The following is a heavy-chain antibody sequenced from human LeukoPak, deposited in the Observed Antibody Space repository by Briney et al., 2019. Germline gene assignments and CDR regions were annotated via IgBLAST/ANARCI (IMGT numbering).Heavy chain of an antibody. J-gene: IGHJ4*02. CDR2: ISYDGSNK. Sequence: GGSLRLSCAASGFTFSNYALHWVRQAPGKGLEWVAVISYDGSNKYYADSVKGRFTISRDNSKNTLYLQMNSLRAEDTAVYYCARDLDYWGQGTLVTVSS. CDR1: GFTFSNYA. CDR3: ARDLDY. V-gene: IGHV3-30-3*01.